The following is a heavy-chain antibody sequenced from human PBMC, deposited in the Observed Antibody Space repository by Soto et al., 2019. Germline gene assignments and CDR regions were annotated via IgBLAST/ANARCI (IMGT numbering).Heavy chain of an antibody. Sequence: QVQLVQSGAEEKKPGASVKVSCKASGYTFTSYAMHWVRQAPGQRLEWKGWINAGNGNTKYSQKFQGRVTITRDTSASTAYRELSSLRSEDTAVYYCARAWVVVTAPDYWGQGTLVTVSS. J-gene: IGHJ4*02. CDR3: ARAWVVVTAPDY. V-gene: IGHV1-3*05. CDR1: GYTFTSYA. D-gene: IGHD2-21*02. CDR2: INAGNGNT.